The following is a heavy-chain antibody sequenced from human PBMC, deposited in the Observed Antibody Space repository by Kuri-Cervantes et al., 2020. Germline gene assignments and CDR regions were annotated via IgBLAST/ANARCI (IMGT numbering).Heavy chain of an antibody. D-gene: IGHD6-19*01. CDR1: GFTFSSYS. CDR3: ARDLGTSVAGGYFDY. CDR2: IWYDGSNK. J-gene: IGHJ4*02. V-gene: IGHV3-33*08. Sequence: GGSLRLSCAASGFTFSSYSMNWVRQAPGKGLEWVAVIWYDGSNKYYADSVKGRFTISRDNSKNTLYLQMNSLRAEDTAVYYCARDLGTSVAGGYFDYWGQGTLVTVSS.